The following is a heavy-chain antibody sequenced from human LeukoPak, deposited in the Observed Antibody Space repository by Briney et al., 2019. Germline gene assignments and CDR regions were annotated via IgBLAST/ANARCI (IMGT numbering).Heavy chain of an antibody. CDR2: IYYSGST. V-gene: IGHV4-31*03. J-gene: IGHJ4*02. Sequence: SETLSLTCTVSGGSISSGGYYWSWIRQHPGKGLEWIGYIYYSGSTYYNPSLKSRVTISVDTSKNQFSLKLSSVTAADTAVYYCAGDHSYDNSGAAGDWGLGTLVTVSS. D-gene: IGHD3-22*01. CDR1: GGSISSGGYY. CDR3: AGDHSYDNSGAAGD.